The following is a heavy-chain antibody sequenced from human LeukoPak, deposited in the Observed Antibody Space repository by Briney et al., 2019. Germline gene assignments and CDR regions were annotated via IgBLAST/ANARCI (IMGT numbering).Heavy chain of an antibody. D-gene: IGHD6-13*01. CDR1: GYTFTGYY. CDR2: INPDSGVT. CDR3: ARVSWAAGGLGY. J-gene: IGHJ4*02. V-gene: IGHV1-2*02. Sequence: ASVKVSFKASGYTFTGYYIHWLRQAPGQGLEWMGWINPDSGVTNFVQKFQGRVTMTREKSISTAYMELTSLRFDDTAVYYCARVSWAAGGLGYWGQGTLVTVSP.